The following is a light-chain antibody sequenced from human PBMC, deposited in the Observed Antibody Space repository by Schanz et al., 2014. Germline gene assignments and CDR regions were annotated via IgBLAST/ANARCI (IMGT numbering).Light chain of an antibody. J-gene: IGLJ3*02. V-gene: IGLV1-44*01. Sequence: QSVLTQPPSASGTSGQRVSISCSGSSSNIGSNTVSWYQQLPGRAPKLLIYSNNNRPSGVPDRFSGSKSGTSASLAISGLQSEEEAAFYCAAWDDSLNGGVFGGGTKLTVL. CDR2: SNN. CDR3: AAWDDSLNGGV. CDR1: SSNIGSNT.